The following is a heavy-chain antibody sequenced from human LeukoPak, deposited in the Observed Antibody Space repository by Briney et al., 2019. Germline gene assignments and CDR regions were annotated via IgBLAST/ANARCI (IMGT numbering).Heavy chain of an antibody. CDR3: ARCRPDRELFNYYYYYMDV. D-gene: IGHD3-10*01. J-gene: IGHJ6*03. CDR2: IYTSGST. Sequence: SETLSLTCTVSGGSISSYYWSWIRQPPGKGLEWIGYIYTSGSTNYNPSLKSRVTISVDTSKNQFSLKLSSVTAADTAVYYCARCRPDRELFNYYYYYMDVWGKGTTVTVSS. CDR1: GGSISSYY. V-gene: IGHV4-4*09.